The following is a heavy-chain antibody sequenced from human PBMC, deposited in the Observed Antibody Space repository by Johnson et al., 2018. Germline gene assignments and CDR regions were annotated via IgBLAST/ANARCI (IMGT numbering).Heavy chain of an antibody. D-gene: IGHD2-8*01. J-gene: IGHJ6*02. CDR2: ISWDGGST. Sequence: VQLVQSGGGLVKPGGSLSLSCAASGFTFDDYAMHWVRQAPGKGLEWVSLISWDGGSTYYADSVKGRFTISRDDSKNTMYVQMNSLIAVDTAVYYCARDGVSWYYYGMDVWGQGTTVTVSS. CDR1: GFTFDDYA. CDR3: ARDGVSWYYYGMDV. V-gene: IGHV3-43D*03.